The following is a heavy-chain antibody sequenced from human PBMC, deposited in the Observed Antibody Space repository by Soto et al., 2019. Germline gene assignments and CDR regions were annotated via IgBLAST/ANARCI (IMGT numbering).Heavy chain of an antibody. Sequence: SETLSLTCTVSGGSISSGGYYWSWIRQHPGKGLEWIGYIYYSGSTYYNPSLKSRVTISVDTSKNQFSLKLSSVTAADTAVYYCARDLHDRITIFGVDTRRWFDPWGQGTLVTVSS. CDR3: ARDLHDRITIFGVDTRRWFDP. D-gene: IGHD3-3*01. J-gene: IGHJ5*02. CDR2: IYYSGST. CDR1: GGSISSGGYY. V-gene: IGHV4-31*03.